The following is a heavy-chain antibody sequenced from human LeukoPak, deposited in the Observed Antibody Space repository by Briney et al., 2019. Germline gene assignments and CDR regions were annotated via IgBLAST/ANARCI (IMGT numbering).Heavy chain of an antibody. J-gene: IGHJ4*02. D-gene: IGHD3-3*01. Sequence: ASVTVSCKVSGNSLSELSIQWVRQAPGKRLECLGGFDPEEAKMVYAQNFQGRVTMTEDTSTQTAYMELSGLTSDDTAVYYCTTRSGDFRSGFVNWGQGTLVTVSS. CDR3: TTRSGDFRSGFVN. CDR1: GNSLSELS. V-gene: IGHV1-24*01. CDR2: FDPEEAKM.